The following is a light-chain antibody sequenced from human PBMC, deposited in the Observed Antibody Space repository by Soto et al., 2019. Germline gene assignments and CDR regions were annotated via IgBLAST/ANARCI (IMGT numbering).Light chain of an antibody. J-gene: IGLJ1*01. CDR2: EVI. CDR1: SSDVGGYNL. CDR3: SSYVTGDNYV. Sequence: QSVLTQPPSASGSPGQSVTISCTGTSSDVGGYNLVSWYQQHPGKAPKVMIYEVIKRPSGVPDRFSGSKSGNTASLTVSVLQAEDEADYYCSSYVTGDNYVFVSGTKLTVL. V-gene: IGLV2-8*01.